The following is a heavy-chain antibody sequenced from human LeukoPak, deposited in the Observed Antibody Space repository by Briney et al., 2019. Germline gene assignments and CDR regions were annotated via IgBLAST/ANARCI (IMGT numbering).Heavy chain of an antibody. Sequence: AGGSLRLSCAASGFTVSSNYMSWVRQAPGKGLEWVSVIYSGGSTYYADSVKGRFTIPRDNSKNTLYLQMNSLRAEDTAVYYCARAVVVPAAIRYWGQGTLVTVSS. CDR1: GFTVSSNY. V-gene: IGHV3-66*01. J-gene: IGHJ4*02. D-gene: IGHD2-2*01. CDR3: ARAVVVPAAIRY. CDR2: IYSGGST.